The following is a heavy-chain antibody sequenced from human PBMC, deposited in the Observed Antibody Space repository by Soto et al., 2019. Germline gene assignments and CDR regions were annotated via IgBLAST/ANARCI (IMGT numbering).Heavy chain of an antibody. Sequence: ASVKVSCKSSGYTFSGYYMHWLRQAPGQGLEWMGGINPNSGGTNYAQKFQGRVTVTRDTPTSTAYMELSRLTSDDTAVYYCARSLTEGYCTITGCYTRPLYGMDVWGQGTTVTVSS. CDR1: GYTFSGYY. CDR2: INPNSGGT. D-gene: IGHD2-2*02. J-gene: IGHJ6*02. CDR3: ARSLTEGYCTITGCYTRPLYGMDV. V-gene: IGHV1-2*02.